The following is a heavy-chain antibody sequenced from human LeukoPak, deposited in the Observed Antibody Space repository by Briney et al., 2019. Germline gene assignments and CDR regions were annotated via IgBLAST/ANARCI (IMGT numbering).Heavy chain of an antibody. CDR1: GGTFSSYA. D-gene: IGHD3-10*01. V-gene: IGHV1-69*01. Sequence: GASVKVSCKASGGTFSSYAISWVRQAPGQGLEWMGGVIPIFGTANYAQKFQGRVTITADESTSTAYMELSSLRSEDTAVYYCAIAMVRGVIQYYFDYWGQGTLVTVSS. CDR3: AIAMVRGVIQYYFDY. CDR2: VIPIFGTA. J-gene: IGHJ4*02.